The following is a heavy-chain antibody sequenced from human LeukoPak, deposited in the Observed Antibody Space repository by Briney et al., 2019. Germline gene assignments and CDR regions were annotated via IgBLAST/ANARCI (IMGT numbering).Heavy chain of an antibody. D-gene: IGHD5-18*01. V-gene: IGHV1-69*13. Sequence: SVKVSYKASGGTFSSYAISWVRQAPGQGLEWMGGIIPIFGTANYAQKFQGRVTITADESTSTAYMELSSLRSEDTAVYYCAREEIGYSYGYLYWGQGTLVTVSS. CDR3: AREEIGYSYGYLY. J-gene: IGHJ4*02. CDR2: IIPIFGTA. CDR1: GGTFSSYA.